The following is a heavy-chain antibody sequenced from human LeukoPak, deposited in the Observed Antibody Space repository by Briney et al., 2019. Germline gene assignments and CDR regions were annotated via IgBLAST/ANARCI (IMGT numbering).Heavy chain of an antibody. CDR2: IYPGDSHT. D-gene: IGHD5-24*01. CDR3: ARVYGSYKQGGWFDP. CDR1: GYSFTNYW. J-gene: IGHJ5*02. V-gene: IGHV5-51*01. Sequence: GESLKISCKGSGYSFTNYWIGWVRQMPGKGLEWMGIIYPGDSHTRYSPSLQGQVTISADKSISTAYLQWSSLKASDTAMYYCARVYGSYKQGGWFDPWGQGTLVIVSS.